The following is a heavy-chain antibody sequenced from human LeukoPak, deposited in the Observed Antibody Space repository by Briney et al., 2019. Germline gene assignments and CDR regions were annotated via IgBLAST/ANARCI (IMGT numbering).Heavy chain of an antibody. CDR3: ARDFEGKKGLAAAGTDY. Sequence: GGSLRLSCAASGFTFSSYSMNWVRQAPGKGLEWVAIIKQDGSEKYYLDIVRGRFTISRDNAKNALYLQMNSLRAEDTAVYYCARDFEGKKGLAAAGTDYWGQGTLVTVSS. CDR1: GFTFSSYS. V-gene: IGHV3-7*01. CDR2: IKQDGSEK. J-gene: IGHJ4*02. D-gene: IGHD6-13*01.